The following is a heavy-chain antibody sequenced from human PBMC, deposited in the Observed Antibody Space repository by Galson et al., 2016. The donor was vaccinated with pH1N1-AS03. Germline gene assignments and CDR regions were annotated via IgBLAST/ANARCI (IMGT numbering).Heavy chain of an antibody. J-gene: IGHJ4*02. CDR3: AREDGSTVISKFDY. Sequence: ETLSLPCTVSGGYVSSSRNYWGWIRQPPGKGLEWIGRGYSSGHTNYNPSLKGRVTISVDTSKNQFSLRLSSVTAADTAFYYCAREDGSTVISKFDYWGQGTLVTVSS. CDR2: GYSSGHT. CDR1: GGYVSSSRNY. D-gene: IGHD5-24*01. V-gene: IGHV4-39*07.